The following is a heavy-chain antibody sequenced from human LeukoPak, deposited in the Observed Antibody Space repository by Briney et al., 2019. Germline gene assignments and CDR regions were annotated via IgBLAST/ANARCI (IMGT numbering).Heavy chain of an antibody. V-gene: IGHV1-18*01. D-gene: IGHD3-22*01. Sequence: ASVKVSCKASGYTFTAYGISWVRQAPGQGLEWMGWISGYNGNTNYAQKLQGRVTMTTDTSTSTAYMELRSLRSDDTAIYYCARDWGEDSSGYYLNALDYWGQGTLVTVSS. CDR1: GYTFTAYG. CDR2: ISGYNGNT. CDR3: ARDWGEDSSGYYLNALDY. J-gene: IGHJ4*02.